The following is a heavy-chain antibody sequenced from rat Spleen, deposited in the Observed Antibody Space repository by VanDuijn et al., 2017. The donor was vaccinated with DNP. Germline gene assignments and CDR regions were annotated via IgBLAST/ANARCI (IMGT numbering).Heavy chain of an antibody. CDR3: AKDLSYGGYRSDSFDY. CDR2: INYSGAT. CDR1: GHSITSNY. J-gene: IGHJ2*01. Sequence: EVQLQESGPGPVKPSQSLSLTCSVTGHSITSNYWAWIRKFPGNKMEWMGYINYSGATAYNPSLKSRISITRDTSKNQFFLHLNSVTTEDTATYYCAKDLSYGGYRSDSFDYWGQGVMVTVSS. V-gene: IGHV3-1*01. D-gene: IGHD1-11*01.